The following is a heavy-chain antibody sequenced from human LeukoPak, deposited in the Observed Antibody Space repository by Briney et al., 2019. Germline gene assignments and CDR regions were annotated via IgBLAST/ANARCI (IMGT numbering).Heavy chain of an antibody. D-gene: IGHD3-10*01. CDR3: ARDRGGPPSDY. Sequence: AASVTVSCKASGYTFTGYCMHWVRQAPGQGLEWMGWINPNSGGTNYAQKFQGRVTMIRDTSISTAYMELSRLRSDDTAVYYRARDRGGPPSDYWGQGTLVTVSS. V-gene: IGHV1-2*02. J-gene: IGHJ4*02. CDR2: INPNSGGT. CDR1: GYTFTGYC.